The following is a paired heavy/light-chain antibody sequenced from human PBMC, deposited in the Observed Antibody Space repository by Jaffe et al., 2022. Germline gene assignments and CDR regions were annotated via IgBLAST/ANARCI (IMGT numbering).Light chain of an antibody. J-gene: IGLJ1*01. CDR1: SSDIGGYNF. CDR3: SSYTSSSPLV. V-gene: IGLV2-14*03. Sequence: QSALTQPASVSGSPGQSIAISCTGTSSDIGGYNFVAWYQQHPGKAPKLMIYDVSNRPSGVSNRFSGSKSGNTASLTISGLQAEDEADYYCSSYTSSSPLVFGTGTQVTV. CDR2: DVS.
Heavy chain of an antibody. CDR2: ITSSGSTL. Sequence: QVQLVESGGGLVKPGGSLRLSCAASGFTFSDYCMTWIRQAPGKGLEWLSFITSSGSTLYYADSVRGRFTISRDNAKKSLYLQVNSLRADDTAIYYCARNLEGRTGTTELDYWGQGTLVTVSS. CDR1: GFTFSDYC. D-gene: IGHD1-7*01. CDR3: ARNLEGRTGTTELDY. J-gene: IGHJ4*02. V-gene: IGHV3-11*01.